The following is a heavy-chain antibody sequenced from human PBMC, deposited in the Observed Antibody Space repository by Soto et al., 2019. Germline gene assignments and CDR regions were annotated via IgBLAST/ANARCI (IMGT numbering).Heavy chain of an antibody. CDR3: ERARFQVLYGKHYFDS. CDR2: IYHSGNT. D-gene: IGHD2-2*02. V-gene: IGHV4-31*02. J-gene: IGHJ4*02. Sequence: SENLSLTLNVSGGSITTGGSYWSGIRQQTVKCLEWIGNIYHSGNTYYNPSLKSRLTISVDTSKNKFSLMVDSVTAADTAVYYCERARFQVLYGKHYFDSWGQGTMVPVSS. CDR1: GGSITTGGSY.